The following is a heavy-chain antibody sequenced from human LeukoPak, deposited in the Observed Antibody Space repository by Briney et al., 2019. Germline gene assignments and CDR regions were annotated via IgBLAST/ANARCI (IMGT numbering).Heavy chain of an antibody. Sequence: PGGSLRLSCAASGFTFSSYGMHWIRQAPGKGLEWVAFIRYDGSNKYYADSVKGRFTISRDNSKNTLYLQMNSLRAEDTAVYYCAKVSASPPVYAFDIWGQGTMVTVSS. CDR3: AKVSASPPVYAFDI. CDR1: GFTFSSYG. V-gene: IGHV3-30*02. J-gene: IGHJ3*02. D-gene: IGHD2-8*01. CDR2: IRYDGSNK.